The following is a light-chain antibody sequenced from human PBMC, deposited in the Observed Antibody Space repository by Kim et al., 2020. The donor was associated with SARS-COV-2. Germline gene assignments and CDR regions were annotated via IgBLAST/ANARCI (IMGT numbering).Light chain of an antibody. CDR3: QAWDSIHWV. V-gene: IGLV3-1*01. Sequence: SVSPGQTASITCSGDKLGDKYACWYQQKPGQSPVLVIYQDSKRPSGIPERFSGSNSGNAATLTISGTQAMDEADYYCQAWDSIHWVFGGGTQLTVL. CDR1: KLGDKY. J-gene: IGLJ3*02. CDR2: QDS.